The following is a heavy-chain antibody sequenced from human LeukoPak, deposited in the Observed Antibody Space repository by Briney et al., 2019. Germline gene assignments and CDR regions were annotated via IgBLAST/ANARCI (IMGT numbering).Heavy chain of an antibody. CDR2: ISYEGSNK. CDR1: GXSFSSHN. V-gene: IGHV3-30*01. D-gene: IGHD3-10*01. Sequence: GSLRLSCSASGXSFSSHNMHWVRQAPGKGLEWVAVISYEGSNKYYADSMKGRFTIPRDNSKNTLYLQMNSLRAEDTAVYYCALRGSGSLDYWGQGTLVTVSS. J-gene: IGHJ4*02. CDR3: ALRGSGSLDY.